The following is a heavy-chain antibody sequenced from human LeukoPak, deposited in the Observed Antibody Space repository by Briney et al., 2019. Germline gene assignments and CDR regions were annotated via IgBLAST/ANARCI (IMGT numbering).Heavy chain of an antibody. V-gene: IGHV4-4*09. J-gene: IGHJ4*02. Sequence: PSETLSLTCTVSGASITNYFWGWIQQPPGKGLQWIGYVYSGAYYYNPSLVSRLTVSVDTAKNQFSLGLRSVTAADTAVYYCARLRPRTNYDFSSGYYAFDYWGQGTLVTVSS. CDR3: ARLRPRTNYDFSSGYYAFDY. D-gene: IGHD3-3*01. CDR1: GASITNYF. CDR2: VYSGAY.